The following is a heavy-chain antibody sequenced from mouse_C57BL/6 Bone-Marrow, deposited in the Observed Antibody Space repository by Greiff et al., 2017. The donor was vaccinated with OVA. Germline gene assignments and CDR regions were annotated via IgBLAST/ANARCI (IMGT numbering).Heavy chain of an antibody. CDR2: INPNNGGT. CDR3: APYDYDGFAY. CDR1: GYTFTDYY. D-gene: IGHD2-4*01. V-gene: IGHV1-26*01. Sequence: EVKLQQSGPELVKPGASVKISCKASGYTFTDYYMNWVKQSHGKSLEWIGDINPNNGGTSYNQKFKGKATLTVDKSSSTAYMELRSLTSEDSAVYYCAPYDYDGFAYWGQGTLVTVSA. J-gene: IGHJ3*01.